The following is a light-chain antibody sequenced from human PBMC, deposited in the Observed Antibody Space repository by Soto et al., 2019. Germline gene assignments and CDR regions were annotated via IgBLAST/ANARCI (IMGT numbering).Light chain of an antibody. J-gene: IGKJ5*01. CDR2: GAS. V-gene: IGKV3-20*01. CDR3: QQYGSSPQT. CDR1: QSVSSSY. Sequence: EIVLTQSPGTLSLSPGERATLSGRASQSVSSSYLAWYQQKPGQAPRLLIYGASSRATGIPDRFSGSGYGTDFTLTISRLEPEDVAVYYCQQYGSSPQTFGQGTRLQIK.